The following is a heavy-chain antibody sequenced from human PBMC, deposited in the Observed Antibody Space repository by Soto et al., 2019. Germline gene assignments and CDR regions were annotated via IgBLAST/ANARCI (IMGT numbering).Heavy chain of an antibody. J-gene: IGHJ4*02. D-gene: IGHD3-22*01. V-gene: IGHV3-53*01. CDR1: GFTFGDYG. CDR2: IYSGGST. Sequence: PGGSLRLSCSTSGFTFGDYGMTWFRQAPGKGLEWVSVIYSGGSTYYADSVKGRFTISRDNSKNTLYLQMNSLRAEDTAVYYCARTRPQTIYYYDSSGYLDYWGQGTLVTVSS. CDR3: ARTRPQTIYYYDSSGYLDY.